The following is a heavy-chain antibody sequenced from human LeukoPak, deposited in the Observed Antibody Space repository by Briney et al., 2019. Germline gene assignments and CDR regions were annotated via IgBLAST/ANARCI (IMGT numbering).Heavy chain of an antibody. CDR3: ASTGIPAALYYYGMDV. Sequence: ASVKVSCEASGYTFTGYYMHWVRQAPGQGLEWMGWINPNSGGTNYAQKFQGRVTMTRDTSISTAYMELSRLRSDDTAVYYCASTGIPAALYYYGMDVWGQGTTVTVSS. V-gene: IGHV1-2*02. CDR1: GYTFTGYY. D-gene: IGHD2-2*01. J-gene: IGHJ6*02. CDR2: INPNSGGT.